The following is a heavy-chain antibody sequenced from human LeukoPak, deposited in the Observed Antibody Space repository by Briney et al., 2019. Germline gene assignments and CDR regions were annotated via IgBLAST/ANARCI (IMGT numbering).Heavy chain of an antibody. Sequence: PGGSLRLSCAASGFTFDDYTMHWVRQAPGKGLEWVSLISWDGGSTYYADSVKGRFTISRDNSKNTLYLQMNSLRVDDTAVYFCARDGSDWGQGTLVTVSS. CDR1: GFTFDDYT. CDR3: ARDGSD. V-gene: IGHV3-43*01. J-gene: IGHJ4*02. CDR2: ISWDGGST.